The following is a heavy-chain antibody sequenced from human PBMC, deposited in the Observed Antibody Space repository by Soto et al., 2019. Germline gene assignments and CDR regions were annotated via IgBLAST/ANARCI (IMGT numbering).Heavy chain of an antibody. V-gene: IGHV5-51*01. CDR1: GYSFTNYW. D-gene: IGHD3-3*01. J-gene: IGHJ6*02. CDR2: IYPGDSDT. CDR3: ARRVTIFGVVTYGMDV. Sequence: HGESLKISCKGSGYSFTNYWIGWVRQMPGKGLEWMGIIYPGDSDTRYSPSFQGQVTISADKSISTAYLQWSSLKASDTAMYYCARRVTIFGVVTYGMDVWGQGTTVTVSS.